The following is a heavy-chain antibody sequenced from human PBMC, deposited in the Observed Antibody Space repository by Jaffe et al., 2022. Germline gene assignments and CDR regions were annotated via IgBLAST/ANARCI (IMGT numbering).Heavy chain of an antibody. D-gene: IGHD6-13*01. V-gene: IGHV4-59*01. Sequence: QVQLQESGPGLVKPSETLSLTCTVSGGSISSYYWSWIRQPPGKGLEWIGYIYYSGSTNYNPSLKSRVTISVDTSKNQFSLKLSSVTAADTAVYYCARDRQQPVRLWGQGTLVTVSS. CDR1: GGSISSYY. CDR3: ARDRQQPVRL. CDR2: IYYSGST. J-gene: IGHJ4*02.